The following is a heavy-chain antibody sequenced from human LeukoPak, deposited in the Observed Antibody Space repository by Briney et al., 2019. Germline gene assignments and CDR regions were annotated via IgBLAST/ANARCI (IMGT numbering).Heavy chain of an antibody. Sequence: SETLSLTCTVSGGSISSSRHYWGWIRQPPGKGLEWIRNIYYSGSTYYNPSLKSRVTITVDTSKNQFSLKLSSVTAADTAVYYCARLLKYSGSYYCDSWGQGTLVTVSS. V-gene: IGHV4-39*01. CDR3: ARLLKYSGSYYCDS. CDR1: GGSISSSRHY. J-gene: IGHJ4*02. CDR2: IYYSGST. D-gene: IGHD1-26*01.